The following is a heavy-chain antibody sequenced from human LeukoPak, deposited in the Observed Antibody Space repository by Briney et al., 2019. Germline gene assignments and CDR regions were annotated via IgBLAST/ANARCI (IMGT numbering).Heavy chain of an antibody. CDR1: GGSISSYY. D-gene: IGHD2-21*02. V-gene: IGHV4-59*01. CDR3: ARASLVTDIYYYYGMDV. Sequence: PSETLSLTCTVSGGSISSYYWSWIRQPPGKGLEWIGYIYYSGSTNYNPSLKSRVTISVDTSKNQFSLKLSSVTAADTAVYYCARASLVTDIYYYYGMDVWGQGTTVTVSS. CDR2: IYYSGST. J-gene: IGHJ6*02.